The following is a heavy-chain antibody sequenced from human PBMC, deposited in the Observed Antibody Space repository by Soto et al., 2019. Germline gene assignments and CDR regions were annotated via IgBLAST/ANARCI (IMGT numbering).Heavy chain of an antibody. CDR2: IYYSGST. D-gene: IGHD2-2*01. CDR1: GGSISSSSYY. J-gene: IGHJ4*02. Sequence: QLQLQESGPGLVKPSETLSLTCTVSGGSISSSSYYWGWIRQPPGKGLEWIVSIYYSGSTYYNPSLKSRVTISVDTAKRQFSLKLSSVTAADTAVYYCARQGPNTPRTSDNWGQGTLVTVSS. CDR3: ARQGPNTPRTSDN. V-gene: IGHV4-39*01.